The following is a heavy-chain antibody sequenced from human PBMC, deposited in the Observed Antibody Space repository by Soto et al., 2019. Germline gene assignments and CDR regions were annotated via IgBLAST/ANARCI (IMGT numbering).Heavy chain of an antibody. J-gene: IGHJ4*02. Sequence: ESGGGVVQPGRSLRLSCAASGFTFSSYGMHWVRQAPGKGLEWVAVIWYDGSNKYYADSVKGRFTISRDNSKNTLYLQMNSLRAEDTAVYYCARDSLRYCSGGSCYFDYWGQGTLVTVSS. CDR3: ARDSLRYCSGGSCYFDY. V-gene: IGHV3-33*01. D-gene: IGHD2-15*01. CDR1: GFTFSSYG. CDR2: IWYDGSNK.